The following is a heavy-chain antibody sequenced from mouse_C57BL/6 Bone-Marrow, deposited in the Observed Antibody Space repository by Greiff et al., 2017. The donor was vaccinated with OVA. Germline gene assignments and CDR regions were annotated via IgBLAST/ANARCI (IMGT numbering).Heavy chain of an antibody. J-gene: IGHJ4*01. CDR1: GFTITDDY. D-gene: IGHD1-1*01. CDR2: IDPENGDT. V-gene: IGHV14-4*01. CDR3: THYGSSPCAMDY. Sequence: VQLQQSGAELVRPGASVKLSCTASGFTITDDYMHWVKQRPEQGLEWIGWIDPENGDTEYASKFQGKATITADTSSNTAYLQLSSLTSEDTAVYYCTHYGSSPCAMDYWGQGTSVTVSS.